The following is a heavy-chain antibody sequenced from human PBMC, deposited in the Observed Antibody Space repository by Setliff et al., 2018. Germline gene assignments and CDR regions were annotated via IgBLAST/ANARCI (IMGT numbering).Heavy chain of an antibody. CDR1: GGTFSSYG. V-gene: IGHV1-69*06. CDR2: IIPVFGTS. D-gene: IGHD2-2*01. Sequence: ASVKVSCKASGGTFSSYGIGWVRQAPGQGLEWMGGIIPVFGTSNYAQNFQGTVTITADKSTDTAYMELSSLRSEDTAVYYCARAQYQLLEPPTYNWFDPWGQGTLVTVSS. CDR3: ARAQYQLLEPPTYNWFDP. J-gene: IGHJ5*02.